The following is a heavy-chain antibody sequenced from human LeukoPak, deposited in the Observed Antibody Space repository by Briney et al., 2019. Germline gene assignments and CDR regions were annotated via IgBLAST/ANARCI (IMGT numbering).Heavy chain of an antibody. V-gene: IGHV3-23*01. Sequence: GGSLRLSCAASGSTFSSYAMSWVRQAPGKGLEWVSAIDSGGGTYYADSVKGRFTISRDNSKNTLYLQLNSLRAEGTAVYYCAKGPQGDWGQGALVTVSS. CDR3: AKGPQGD. CDR1: GSTFSSYA. J-gene: IGHJ4*02. CDR2: IDSGGGT. D-gene: IGHD3-16*01.